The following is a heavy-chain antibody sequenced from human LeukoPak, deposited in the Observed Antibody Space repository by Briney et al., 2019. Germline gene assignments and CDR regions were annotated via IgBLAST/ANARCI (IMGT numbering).Heavy chain of an antibody. D-gene: IGHD3-22*01. Sequence: PSATLSLTCTVSGGSISSYYWSWIRQPPGKGLEWIGYIYYSGSTNYNPSLKSRVTISVDTSKNQFSLKLSSVTAADTAVYYCARGGWGYYDSSGYYLGYWGQGTLVTVSS. CDR3: ARGGWGYYDSSGYYLGY. V-gene: IGHV4-59*01. J-gene: IGHJ4*02. CDR2: IYYSGST. CDR1: GGSISSYY.